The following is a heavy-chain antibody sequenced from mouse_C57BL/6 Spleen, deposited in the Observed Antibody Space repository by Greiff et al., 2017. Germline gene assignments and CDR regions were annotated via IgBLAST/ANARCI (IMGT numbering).Heavy chain of an antibody. CDR1: GYTFTSYW. CDR3: ARGDGNYWFAY. J-gene: IGHJ3*01. Sequence: VQLQQSGAELVRPGSSVKLSCKASGYTFTSYWMHWVKQRPIQGLEWIGNIDPSDSETHYNQKFKDKATLTVDKSSSTAYMQLSSLTSEDSAVYYCARGDGNYWFAYWGQGTLVTVSA. CDR2: IDPSDSET. D-gene: IGHD2-1*01. V-gene: IGHV1-52*01.